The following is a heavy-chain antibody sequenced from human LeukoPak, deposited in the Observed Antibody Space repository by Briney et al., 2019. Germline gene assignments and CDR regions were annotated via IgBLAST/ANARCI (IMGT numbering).Heavy chain of an antibody. CDR2: ISSSGSTI. D-gene: IGHD3-22*01. V-gene: IGHV3-11*01. CDR3: ARDRLMYYYDSSAAFDI. Sequence: GGSLRLPGAASGFTFSDYYMSWLRQAPGKGLEWVSYISSSGSTIYYADSVKGRFTISRDNAKNSLYLQMNSLRAEDTAVYYCARDRLMYYYDSSAAFDIWGQGTMVTVSS. CDR1: GFTFSDYY. J-gene: IGHJ3*02.